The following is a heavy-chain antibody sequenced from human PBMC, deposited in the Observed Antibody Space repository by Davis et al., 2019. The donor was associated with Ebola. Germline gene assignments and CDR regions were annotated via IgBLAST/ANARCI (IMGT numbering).Heavy chain of an antibody. D-gene: IGHD3-3*01. CDR1: GYTFTSYG. CDR3: ARRGGHHDFWSGQTDYGMDV. Sequence: ASVKVSCKASGYTFTSYGISWVRQAPGQGLEWMGWISAYNGNTNYAQKLQGRVTMTTDTSTSTAYMELRSLRSDDTAVYYCARRGGHHDFWSGQTDYGMDVWGKGTTVTVSS. CDR2: ISAYNGNT. J-gene: IGHJ6*04. V-gene: IGHV1-18*01.